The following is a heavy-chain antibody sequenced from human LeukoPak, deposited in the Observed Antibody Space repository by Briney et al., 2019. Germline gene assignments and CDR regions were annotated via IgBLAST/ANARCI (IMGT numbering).Heavy chain of an antibody. V-gene: IGHV4-39*01. J-gene: IGHJ4*02. CDR1: GGSISSSSSY. CDR2: INYSGNT. CDR3: ARRTNYDSSGYYTDY. Sequence: SGTLSLTCDVSGGSISSSSSYWGWIRQPPGKGLEFIGSINYSGNTYYNPSLKSRVTISVDTSKNQFSLKLSSVTAADTAVYYCARRTNYDSSGYYTDYWGQGTLVTVSS. D-gene: IGHD3-22*01.